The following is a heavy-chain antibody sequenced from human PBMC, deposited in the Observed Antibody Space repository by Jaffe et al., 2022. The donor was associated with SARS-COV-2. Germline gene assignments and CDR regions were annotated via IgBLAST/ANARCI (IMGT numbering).Heavy chain of an antibody. J-gene: IGHJ6*02. CDR2: FDPEDGET. D-gene: IGHD6-13*01. CDR3: ATRMGAAGRGDYYYYGMDV. Sequence: QVQLVQSGAEVKKPGASVKVSCKVSGYTLTELSMHWVRQAPGKGLEWMGGFDPEDGETIYAQKFQGRVTMTEDTSTDTAYMELSSLRSEDTAVYYCATRMGAAGRGDYYYYGMDVWGQGTTVTVSS. V-gene: IGHV1-24*01. CDR1: GYTLTELS.